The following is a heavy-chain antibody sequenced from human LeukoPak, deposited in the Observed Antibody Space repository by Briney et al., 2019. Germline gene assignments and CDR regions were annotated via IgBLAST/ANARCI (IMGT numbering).Heavy chain of an antibody. V-gene: IGHV1-18*01. J-gene: IGHJ5*02. CDR3: ARVPYLIVLVPPAIGRFDP. CDR1: GYTFHRYG. CDR2: MSHYDDNI. D-gene: IGHD2-2*02. Sequence: ASVKVSRKTSGYTFHRYGMSWVRQAPAQGLEWVGWMSHYDDNIQYAQKFQGRVTVTKDTSTSTAYIELRSPSSDDTAVYSCARVPYLIVLVPPAIGRFDPWGQGTLVTVSS.